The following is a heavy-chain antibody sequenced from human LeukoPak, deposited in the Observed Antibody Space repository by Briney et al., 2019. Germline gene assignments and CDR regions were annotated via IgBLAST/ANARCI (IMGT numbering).Heavy chain of an antibody. D-gene: IGHD2-2*01. V-gene: IGHV1-2*06. Sequence: ASVKVSCKASGYTFTGYYVHWVRQAPGQGLEWMGRINPNSGGTNYAQKFQGRVTMTRDTSISTAYMELSRLRSDDTAVYYCARTPPGPMPRPPDYWGQGTLVTVSS. CDR2: INPNSGGT. CDR3: ARTPPGPMPRPPDY. CDR1: GYTFTGYY. J-gene: IGHJ4*02.